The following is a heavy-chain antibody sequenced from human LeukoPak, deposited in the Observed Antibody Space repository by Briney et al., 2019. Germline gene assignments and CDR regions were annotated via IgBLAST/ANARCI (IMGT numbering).Heavy chain of an antibody. V-gene: IGHV4-39*02. CDR1: GGSISSSSYY. CDR3: AREILAPGKTHDY. CDR2: IYYSGST. Sequence: SETLSLTCTVSGGSISSSSYYWGWIRQPPGKGLEWIGSIYYSGSTYYNPSLKSRVTISVDTSKNQFSLKLSSVTAADTAVYYCAREILAPGKTHDYWGQGTLVTVSS. J-gene: IGHJ4*02.